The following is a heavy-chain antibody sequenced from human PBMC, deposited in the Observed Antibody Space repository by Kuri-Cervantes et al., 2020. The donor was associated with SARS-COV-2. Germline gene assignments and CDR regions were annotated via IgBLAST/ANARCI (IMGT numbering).Heavy chain of an antibody. Sequence: SLKISCAASGFTFDDYAVHWVRQAPGKGLEWVSGISWNSGSIGYADSVKGRFTISRDNAKNSLYLQMNSLRAEDTALYYCAKDSGLLWFGELLSRNHFDYWGQGTLVTVSS. CDR1: GFTFDDYA. D-gene: IGHD3-10*01. J-gene: IGHJ4*02. V-gene: IGHV3-9*01. CDR3: AKDSGLLWFGELLSRNHFDY. CDR2: ISWNSGSI.